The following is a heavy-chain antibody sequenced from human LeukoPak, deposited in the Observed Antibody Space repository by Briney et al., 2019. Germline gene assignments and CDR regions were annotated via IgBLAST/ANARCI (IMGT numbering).Heavy chain of an antibody. D-gene: IGHD3-10*02. CDR3: ARQTTMYSGPRADAFDI. V-gene: IGHV4-4*09. Sequence: SETLSLTCTVSGGSISSYYWSWIRQPPGKGLEWIGYIYTSGSTNYNPSLKSRVTISVDTSKNQFSLKLSSVTAADTAVYYCARQTTMYSGPRADAFDIWGQGTMVTVSS. J-gene: IGHJ3*02. CDR1: GGSISSYY. CDR2: IYTSGST.